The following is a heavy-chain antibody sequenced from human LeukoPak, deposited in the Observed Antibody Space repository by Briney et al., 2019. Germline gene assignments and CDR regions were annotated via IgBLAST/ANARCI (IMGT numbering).Heavy chain of an antibody. J-gene: IGHJ2*01. CDR2: IYHSGST. CDR1: GGSISSSNW. Sequence: PSGTLSLTCAVSGGSISSSNWWSWVRQPPGKGLEWIGEIYHSGSTNYNPSLKSRVTISVDKSKNQFSLKLSSVTAADTAVYYCARGQDYDILTGYYSQKKWYFDLWGRGTLVTVSS. V-gene: IGHV4-4*02. CDR3: ARGQDYDILTGYYSQKKWYFDL. D-gene: IGHD3-9*01.